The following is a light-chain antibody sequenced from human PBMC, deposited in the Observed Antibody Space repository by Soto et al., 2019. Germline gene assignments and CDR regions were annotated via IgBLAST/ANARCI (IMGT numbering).Light chain of an antibody. J-gene: IGLJ2*01. CDR2: DVS. Sequence: QSALTQPASGSGSPGQSITISCTGTSSDVGAYNSVSWYQLHPGKAPKVMIFDVSNRPSGVSNRFSGSKSGNTASLTISGLQAEDEADYFCCSYTSSSTLLFGGGTKVTVL. CDR3: CSYTSSSTLL. CDR1: SSDVGAYNS. V-gene: IGLV2-14*01.